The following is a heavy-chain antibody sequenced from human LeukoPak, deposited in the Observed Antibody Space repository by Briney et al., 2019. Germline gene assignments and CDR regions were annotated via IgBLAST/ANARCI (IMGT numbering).Heavy chain of an antibody. V-gene: IGHV1-46*01. D-gene: IGHD6-13*01. CDR2: INPSGGST. CDR3: ARASIAAAGNGFVSYYYYYYYMDV. J-gene: IGHJ6*03. Sequence: ASVKVSCKASGYTFTSYYMHWVRQAPGQGLEWMGIINPSGGSTSYAQKFQGRVTMTRDMSTSTVYMELSSLRSEDTAVYYCARASIAAAGNGFVSYYYYYYYMDVWGKGTTVTVSS. CDR1: GYTFTSYY.